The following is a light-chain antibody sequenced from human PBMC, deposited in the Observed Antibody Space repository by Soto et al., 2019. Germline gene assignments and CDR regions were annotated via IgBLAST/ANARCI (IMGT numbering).Light chain of an antibody. Sequence: EIVMTQSPAPLSVSPGERATLSCRASQSVSRDLAWYQQKPGQAPRLLIYGASTRAAGIPARFSGSGSGTEFTLTISSLQSEDFSVYYCQQYTNWPPWTLGRGTKVDIK. V-gene: IGKV3-15*01. CDR1: QSVSRD. J-gene: IGKJ1*01. CDR2: GAS. CDR3: QQYTNWPPWT.